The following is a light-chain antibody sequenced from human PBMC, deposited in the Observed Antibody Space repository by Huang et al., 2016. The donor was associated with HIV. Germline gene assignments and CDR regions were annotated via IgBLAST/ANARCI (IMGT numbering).Light chain of an antibody. CDR2: CAS. J-gene: IGKJ3*01. CDR3: QQSIRTPFT. V-gene: IGKV1-39*01. CDR1: QIVNTY. Sequence: DIQMTQSPSSLSASVGDRVTITCRAGQIVNTYLNWYHQRPGKAPSLLIYCASRLQSVVPSRFSGSGSGSDFTLIISGLQPEDIGTYYCQQSIRTPFTFGPGT.